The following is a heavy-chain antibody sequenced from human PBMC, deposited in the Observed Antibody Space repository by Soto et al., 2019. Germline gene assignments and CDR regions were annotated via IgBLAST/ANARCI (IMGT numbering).Heavy chain of an antibody. D-gene: IGHD2-21*02. V-gene: IGHV1-2*04. CDR3: GSTYYNPSLKSRVTISVDTSKNQFSLKLSSVTAADTAVYYCARVGEGQETNRPHPFNYYYYYYMDV. CDR1: GYTFTGYY. CDR2: INPNSGGT. Sequence: ASVKVSCKASGYTFTGYYMHWVRQAPGQGLEWMGWINPNSGGTNYAQKFQGWVXMTRDTSISTAYMELSRLRSDDTAVYYCGSTYYNPSLKSRVTISVDTSKNQFSLKLSSVTAADTAVYYCARVGEGQETNRPHPFNYYYYYYMDVWGQGTTVTVSS. J-gene: IGHJ6*03.